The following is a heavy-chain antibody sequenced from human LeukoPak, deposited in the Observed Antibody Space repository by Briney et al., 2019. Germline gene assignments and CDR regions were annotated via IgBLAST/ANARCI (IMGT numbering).Heavy chain of an antibody. CDR3: ATERKSVGATDY. CDR1: GGSISSGSYY. D-gene: IGHD1-26*01. V-gene: IGHV4-61*02. CDR2: IYTSGST. Sequence: SETLSLTCTVSGGSISSGSYYWSWIRQPAGKGLGWIGRIYTSGSTNYNPSLKSRVTISVDTSKNQFSLKLSSVTAADTAVYYCATERKSVGATDYWGQGTLVTVSS. J-gene: IGHJ4*02.